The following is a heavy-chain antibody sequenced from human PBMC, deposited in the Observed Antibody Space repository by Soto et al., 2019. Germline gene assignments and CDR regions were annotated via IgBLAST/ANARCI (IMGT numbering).Heavy chain of an antibody. D-gene: IGHD5-12*01. CDR2: IWYDGSNK. CDR3: ASVSQDRDGYNLGAFDI. V-gene: IGHV3-33*01. J-gene: IGHJ3*02. CDR1: GFTFSSYG. Sequence: QVQLVESGGGVVQPGRSLRLSCAASGFTFSSYGMHWVRQAPGKGLEWVAVIWYDGSNKYYADSVKGRFTISRDNSKNTLYLQMNSLRAEDTAVYYCASVSQDRDGYNLGAFDIWGQGTMVTVSS.